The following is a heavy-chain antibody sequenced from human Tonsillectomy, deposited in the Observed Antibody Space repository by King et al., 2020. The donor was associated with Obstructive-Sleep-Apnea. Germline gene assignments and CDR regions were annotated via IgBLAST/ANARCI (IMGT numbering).Heavy chain of an antibody. V-gene: IGHV4-30-4*01. CDR3: ASTCSGGSCSWGRIDY. J-gene: IGHJ4*02. CDR2: IYYSGNT. Sequence: QLQESGPGLVKPSQTPSLTCTDSGGSISSGDYYWSWIRQPPGKGLEWIGYIYYSGNTYYNPSLKSRVTISVDTSKNQFSLKLSSVTAADTAVYYCASTCSGGSCSWGRIDYWGQGTLVTVSS. D-gene: IGHD2-15*01. CDR1: GGSISSGDYY.